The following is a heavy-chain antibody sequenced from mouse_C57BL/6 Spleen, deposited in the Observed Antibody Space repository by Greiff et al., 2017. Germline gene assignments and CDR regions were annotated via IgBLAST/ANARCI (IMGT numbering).Heavy chain of an antibody. CDR2: FRNKANGYTT. J-gene: IGHJ4*01. Sequence: EVMLVESGGGLLQPGGSLSLSFAPSGFPFTASYMSWFRRPPGKALEWLGFFRNKANGYTTEYSAFVKGRFTISRDNSQSILNLQMNALRAEDSATYYCARSEEAMDYWGQGTSVTVSS. CDR3: ARSEEAMDY. CDR1: GFPFTASY. V-gene: IGHV7-3*01.